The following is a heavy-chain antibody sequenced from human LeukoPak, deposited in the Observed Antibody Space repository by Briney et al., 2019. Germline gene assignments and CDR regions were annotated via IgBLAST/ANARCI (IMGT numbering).Heavy chain of an antibody. V-gene: IGHV3-23*01. Sequence: GGSLRLSCATSGFTFSSYAMSWVRQAPGKGLEWVSAISGSGGSTYYADSVKGRFTISRDNSKNTLYLQMNSLRAEGTAVYYCAKSSDWVTHPRFYYYGMDVWGQGTTVTVSS. CDR2: ISGSGGST. D-gene: IGHD2-21*02. CDR1: GFTFSSYA. J-gene: IGHJ6*02. CDR3: AKSSDWVTHPRFYYYGMDV.